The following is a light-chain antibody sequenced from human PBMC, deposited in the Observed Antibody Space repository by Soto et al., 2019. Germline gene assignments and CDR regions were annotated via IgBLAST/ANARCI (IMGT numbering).Light chain of an antibody. J-gene: IGLJ3*02. CDR3: CSYAGSCSLLVV. CDR1: GRDVGNYKL. V-gene: IGLV2-23*02. CDR2: EVS. Sequence: QSALTQPASVSGSPGQSITISCTGTGRDVGNYKLVSWYQQHPDKAPKLIISEVSERPSGVSDRFSGSKSGNTASLTISGLQADDEADYYCCSYAGSCSLLVVFGGGTQLTVL.